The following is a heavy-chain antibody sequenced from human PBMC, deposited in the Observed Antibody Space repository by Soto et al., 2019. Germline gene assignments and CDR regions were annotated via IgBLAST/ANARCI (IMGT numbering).Heavy chain of an antibody. CDR3: ARDREKDYDDSSGLAAFDI. J-gene: IGHJ3*02. CDR1: GGTFSSYA. Sequence: SVRVSCKASGGTFSSYAISWVRPAPVQGLECMGGIILIFATANYAQNFKGRVTITADESTSTACMELSSLRAEDTAVYYWARDREKDYDDSSGLAAFDIWGQ. CDR2: IILIFATA. D-gene: IGHD3-22*01. V-gene: IGHV1-69*13.